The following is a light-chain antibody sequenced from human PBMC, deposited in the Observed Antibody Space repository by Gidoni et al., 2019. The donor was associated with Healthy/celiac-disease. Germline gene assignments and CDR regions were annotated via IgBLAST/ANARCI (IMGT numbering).Light chain of an antibody. CDR3: QQYYSYPPL. J-gene: IGKJ3*01. CDR2: AAS. CDR1: QGISSY. Sequence: RQVTQSPSSFSASTGDRVTITCRASQGISSYLAWYQQKPGKAPKLLIYAASTLQSGVPTRFSGSGSGTDFTLTISCLQSEDFATYYCQQYYSYPPLFGPGTKVDIK. V-gene: IGKV1-8*01.